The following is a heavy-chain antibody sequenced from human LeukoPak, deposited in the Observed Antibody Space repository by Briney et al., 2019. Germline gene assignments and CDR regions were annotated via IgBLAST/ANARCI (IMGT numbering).Heavy chain of an antibody. CDR2: ILYSGST. D-gene: IGHD6-19*01. V-gene: IGHV4-39*01. CDR1: GGSISSTSY. Sequence: SETLSLTCIVSGGSISSTSYWGWIRQPPGKGLEWIGTILYSGSTYYNPSLKSRVTISVDTSKNQFSLKLSSVTAADTAVYYCARLGQWLDIDYWGQGTLVTVSS. J-gene: IGHJ4*02. CDR3: ARLGQWLDIDY.